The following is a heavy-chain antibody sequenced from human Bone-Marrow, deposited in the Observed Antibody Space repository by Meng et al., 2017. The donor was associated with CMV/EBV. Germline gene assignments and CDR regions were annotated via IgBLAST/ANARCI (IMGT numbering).Heavy chain of an antibody. V-gene: IGHV4-38-2*02. CDR1: GYSISSDYY. Sequence: SETLSLTCTVSGYSISSDYYWAWIRQPPGKGLEWIGSIYQTGGNYYNPSLKSRVTVSVDRSKNQFSLKLSSVTAADTAVYYCARDQVGAFDIWGQGTMVTVSS. CDR3: ARDQVGAFDI. CDR2: IYQTGGN. J-gene: IGHJ3*02.